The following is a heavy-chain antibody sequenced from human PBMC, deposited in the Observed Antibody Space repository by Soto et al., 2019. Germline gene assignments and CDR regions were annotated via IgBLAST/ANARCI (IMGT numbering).Heavy chain of an antibody. J-gene: IGHJ6*02. Sequence: PGGSLRLSCAASGFTFSSYGMHWVRQAPGKGLEWVAVISYDGSNKYYADSVKGRFTISRDNSKNTLYLQMNSLRAEDTAVYYCAKYNYGSGSYTLYRDGMDVWGQGTTVTVSS. CDR2: ISYDGSNK. CDR1: GFTFSSYG. D-gene: IGHD3-10*01. CDR3: AKYNYGSGSYTLYRDGMDV. V-gene: IGHV3-30*18.